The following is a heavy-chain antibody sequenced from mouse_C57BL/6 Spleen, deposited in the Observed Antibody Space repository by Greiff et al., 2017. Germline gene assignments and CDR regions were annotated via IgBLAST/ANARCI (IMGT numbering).Heavy chain of an antibody. V-gene: IGHV1-82*01. J-gene: IGHJ4*01. CDR2: IYPGDGDT. CDR1: GYAFSSSW. D-gene: IGHD1-1*01. CDR3: ARSSFITTVVAPYAMDY. Sequence: QVQLQQSGPELVKPGASVKISCKASGYAFSSSWMNWVKQRPGTGLEWIGRIYPGDGDTNYNGKFKGKATLTADKSSSTAYMQLSSLTSEDSAVYFCARSSFITTVVAPYAMDYWGQGTSVTVSS.